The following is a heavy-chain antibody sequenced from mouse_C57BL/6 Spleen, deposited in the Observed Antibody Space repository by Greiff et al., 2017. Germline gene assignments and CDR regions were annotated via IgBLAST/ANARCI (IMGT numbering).Heavy chain of an antibody. Sequence: EVKVEASEGGLVQPGSSMKLSCTASGFTFSDYYMAWVRQVPEKGLEWVANINYDGSSTYYLDSLKSRFIISRDNAKNILYLQMSSLKSEDTATYYCARLTGTWFAYWGQGTLVTVSA. CDR1: GFTFSDYY. V-gene: IGHV5-16*01. J-gene: IGHJ3*01. CDR3: ARLTGTWFAY. D-gene: IGHD4-1*01. CDR2: INYDGSST.